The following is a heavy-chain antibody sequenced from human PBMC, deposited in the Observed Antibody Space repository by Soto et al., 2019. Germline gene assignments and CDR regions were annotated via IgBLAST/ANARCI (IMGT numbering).Heavy chain of an antibody. J-gene: IGHJ4*02. D-gene: IGHD6-13*01. CDR3: AREGIAAAETIDY. V-gene: IGHV4-4*02. CDR1: GGSISSSNW. Sequence: SETLSLTCAVSGGSISSSNWWSWVRPPPGKGLEWIGEIYHSGSTNYNPSLKSRVTISVDKSKNQFSLKLSSVTAADTAVYYCAREGIAAAETIDYWGQGTLVTAPQ. CDR2: IYHSGST.